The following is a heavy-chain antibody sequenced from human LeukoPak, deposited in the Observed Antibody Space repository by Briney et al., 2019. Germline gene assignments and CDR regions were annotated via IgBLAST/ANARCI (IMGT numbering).Heavy chain of an antibody. D-gene: IGHD1-26*01. CDR3: ARARIVGVSKYFQH. J-gene: IGHJ1*01. Sequence: PSETLSLTCTVSGGSISSGSYHWSWIRQPAGKGLEWIGRIYTSGSANYNPSLKSRVTISVDASKNQFSLKLSSVTAADTAVYYCARARIVGVSKYFQHWGQGTLVTVSS. CDR2: IYTSGSA. CDR1: GGSISSGSYH. V-gene: IGHV4-61*02.